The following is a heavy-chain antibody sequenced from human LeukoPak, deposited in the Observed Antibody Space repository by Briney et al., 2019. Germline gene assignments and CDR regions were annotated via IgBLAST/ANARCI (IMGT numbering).Heavy chain of an antibody. J-gene: IGHJ4*02. CDR1: GFTFSNAW. D-gene: IGHD3-16*01. CDR2: IKSKTDGGTT. V-gene: IGHV3-15*01. CDR3: TTGPPRGRHWGVPYFDY. Sequence: GGSLRLSCAASGFTFSNAWMSWVRQAPGKGLEWVGRIKSKTDGGTTDYAAPVKGRFTISRDDSKNTLYLQMNSLKTEDTAVYYCTTGPPRGRHWGVPYFDYWGQGTLVTVSS.